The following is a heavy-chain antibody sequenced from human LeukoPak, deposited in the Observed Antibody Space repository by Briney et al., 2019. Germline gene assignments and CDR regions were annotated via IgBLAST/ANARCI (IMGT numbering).Heavy chain of an antibody. J-gene: IGHJ6*02. CDR1: GYTFTGYY. CDR2: INPNSGGT. D-gene: IGHD3-10*01. V-gene: IGHV1-2*02. Sequence: ASVKVSCKASGYTFTGYYMHWVRQAPGQGLEWMGWINPNSGGTNYAQKFQGRVNMTRDTSISTAYMELSRLRSYDTAVYDCARANYYYGSGSYVSYYYGMDVWGQGTTVTVSS. CDR3: ARANYYYGSGSYVSYYYGMDV.